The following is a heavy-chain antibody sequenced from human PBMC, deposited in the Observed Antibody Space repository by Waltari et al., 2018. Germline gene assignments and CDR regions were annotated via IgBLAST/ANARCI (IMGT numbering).Heavy chain of an antibody. CDR1: GFSFSSPG. CDR3: AKEYSGRSNFDY. J-gene: IGHJ4*02. D-gene: IGHD1-26*01. V-gene: IGHV3-30*18. CDR2: ISDDGSNK. Sequence: QVQLVEAGGSVGQPGRSRRFSCASHGFSFSSPGMQWVHQAPGKGLDWVALISDDGSNKFYRDSVEGRFTISRDNSKNTVYLQMNRLRVEDTAIYYCAKEYSGRSNFDYWGQGTLVTVSS.